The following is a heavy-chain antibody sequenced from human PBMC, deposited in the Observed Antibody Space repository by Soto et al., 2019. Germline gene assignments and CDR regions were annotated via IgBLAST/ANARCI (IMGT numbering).Heavy chain of an antibody. D-gene: IGHD2-21*02. V-gene: IGHV3-30*18. CDR2: ISYDGSNK. Sequence: XGSLSLTCAACGFTFSSYGMHWVRQAPGKGLEWVAVISYDGSNKYYADSVKGRFTISRDNSKNTLYLQMNSLRAEDTAVYYCAKDLLWNIVAVTATLGFDYWGQRTLVTVSS. CDR1: GFTFSSYG. J-gene: IGHJ4*02. CDR3: AKDLLWNIVAVTATLGFDY.